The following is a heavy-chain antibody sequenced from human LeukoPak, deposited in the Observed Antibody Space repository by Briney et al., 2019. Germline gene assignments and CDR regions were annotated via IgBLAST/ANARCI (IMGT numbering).Heavy chain of an antibody. V-gene: IGHV1-69*13. CDR3: ARDKNLGIVGATQSLDY. CDR1: GGTFSSYA. CDR2: IIPIFGTA. D-gene: IGHD1-26*01. J-gene: IGHJ4*02. Sequence: SVKVSCKASGGTFSSYAISWVRQAPGQGLEWMGGIIPIFGTANYAQKFQGRVTITADESTSTAYMELSSLRSEDTAVYYCARDKNLGIVGATQSLDYWGQGTLVTVSS.